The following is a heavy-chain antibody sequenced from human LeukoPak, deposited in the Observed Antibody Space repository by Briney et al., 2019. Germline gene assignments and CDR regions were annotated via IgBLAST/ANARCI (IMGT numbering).Heavy chain of an antibody. Sequence: SETLSLTCTVSGGSISSHYWSWIRQPPGKGLEWIGYIYYSGSTYYNPSLKSRVTISVDTSKNQFSLKLSSVTAADTAVYYCARLGEYSYKDWGQGTLVTVSS. J-gene: IGHJ4*02. CDR2: IYYSGST. CDR1: GGSISSHY. V-gene: IGHV4-59*11. D-gene: IGHD5-18*01. CDR3: ARLGEYSYKD.